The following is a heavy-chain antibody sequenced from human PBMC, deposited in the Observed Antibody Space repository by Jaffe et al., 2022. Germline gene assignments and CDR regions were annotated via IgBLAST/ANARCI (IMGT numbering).Heavy chain of an antibody. D-gene: IGHD3-22*01. V-gene: IGHV3-48*03. CDR1: GFTFSSYE. J-gene: IGHJ6*03. Sequence: EVQLVESGGGLVQPGGSLRLSCAASGFTFSSYEMNWVRQAPGKGLEWVSYISSSGSTIYYADSVKGRFTISRDNAKNSLYLQMNSLRAEDTAVYYCARVGYDSSGLNYYYYYYYMDVWGKGTTVTVSS. CDR3: ARVGYDSSGLNYYYYYYYMDV. CDR2: ISSSGSTI.